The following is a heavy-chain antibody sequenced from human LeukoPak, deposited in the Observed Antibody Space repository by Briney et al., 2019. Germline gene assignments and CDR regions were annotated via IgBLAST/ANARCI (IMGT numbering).Heavy chain of an antibody. CDR2: IIPLFGTA. Sequence: ASVKVSCKTSGGTFNNSAISWVPHAPGQGIEWEWGIIPLFGTAGNAQTFQGRGTITKDESTTTVYLELTSLTSDDTAVYHCARDVHGDYGSGWFDPWGQGTLVSVSS. CDR1: GGTFNNSA. D-gene: IGHD4-17*01. CDR3: ARDVHGDYGSGWFDP. J-gene: IGHJ5*02. V-gene: IGHV1-69*05.